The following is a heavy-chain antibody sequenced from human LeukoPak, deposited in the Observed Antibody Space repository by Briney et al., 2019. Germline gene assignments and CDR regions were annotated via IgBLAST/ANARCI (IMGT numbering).Heavy chain of an antibody. J-gene: IGHJ4*02. D-gene: IGHD2-2*01. Sequence: SETLSLTCTLSVGSLSSGDYYGSWIRQPPGKGLEWIGYIYYSGTPFYNPSLKSRGTISIDTSKKQFSLKLNSVTAADTAVYYCARVIVPAPFAYWGQGILVTVSS. CDR3: ARVIVPAPFAY. V-gene: IGHV4-30-4*01. CDR1: VGSLSSGDYY. CDR2: IYYSGTP.